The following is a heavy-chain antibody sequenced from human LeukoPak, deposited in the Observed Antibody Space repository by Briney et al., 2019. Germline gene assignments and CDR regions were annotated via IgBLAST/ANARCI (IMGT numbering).Heavy chain of an antibody. D-gene: IGHD1-26*01. Sequence: GGSLRLSCAASGFTFSSYEMNWVRQAPGKGLEWVSYISSSGSTTYYADSVKGRFTISRDNAKNSLYLQMNSLRAEDTAVYYCARTSGSYSQYFDYWGQGTLVTVSS. V-gene: IGHV3-48*03. J-gene: IGHJ4*02. CDR2: ISSSGSTT. CDR3: ARTSGSYSQYFDY. CDR1: GFTFSSYE.